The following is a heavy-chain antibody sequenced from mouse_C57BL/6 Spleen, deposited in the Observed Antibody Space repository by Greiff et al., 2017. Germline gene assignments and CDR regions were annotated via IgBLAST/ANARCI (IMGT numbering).Heavy chain of an antibody. J-gene: IGHJ3*01. Sequence: EVQLQQSGPELVKPGASVKISCKASGYTFTDYYMNWVKQSHGKSLEWIGDINPNNGGTSYNQKFKGKATLTVDKSSSTAYMELRSLTSEDSAVYYCASGFPWFAYWGQGTLVTVSA. V-gene: IGHV1-26*01. CDR1: GYTFTDYY. CDR2: INPNNGGT. CDR3: ASGFPWFAY.